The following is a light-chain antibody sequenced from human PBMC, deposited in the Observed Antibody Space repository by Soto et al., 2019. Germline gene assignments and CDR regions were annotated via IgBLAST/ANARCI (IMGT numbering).Light chain of an antibody. CDR1: QSLLHTNGYNY. J-gene: IGKJ1*01. Sequence: DSVMTQSPLSLSVTPGEPASISCRSSQSLLHTNGYNYLDWYLQRPGQSPQLLIYLGSHRASAGPDRFSGSGLDTDFTLKISRVEAEDVGVYYCMQALQIRVEFGQGTKVQI. CDR3: MQALQIRVE. CDR2: LGS. V-gene: IGKV2-28*01.